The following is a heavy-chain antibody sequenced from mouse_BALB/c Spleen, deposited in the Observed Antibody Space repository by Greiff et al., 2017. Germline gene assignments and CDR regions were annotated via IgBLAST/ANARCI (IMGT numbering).Heavy chain of an antibody. Sequence: EVKVVESGGGLVKPGGSLKLSCAASGFTFSSYAMSWVRQSPEQRLEWVEEISSSGSYTYYPDTVTGRFTISIDNAKNNLYLEMSSLRSEDTAMYYCARDLGSYYDSTYAMDYWGQGTSVTVSS. D-gene: IGHD1-1*01. V-gene: IGHV5-9-4*01. CDR3: ARDLGSYYDSTYAMDY. CDR1: GFTFSSYA. J-gene: IGHJ4*01. CDR2: ISSSGSYT.